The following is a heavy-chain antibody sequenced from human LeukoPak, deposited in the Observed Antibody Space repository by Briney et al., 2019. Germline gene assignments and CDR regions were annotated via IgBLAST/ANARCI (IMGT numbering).Heavy chain of an antibody. CDR1: GFTFSTYW. V-gene: IGHV3-74*01. CDR3: ARVSCTGGNCKPYHYYGMDV. Sequence: PGGSLRLSCAASGFTFSTYWMHWVRQAPGTGLVWVSLISSDGSNTNYADSVKGRFTISRDNAKNTLYLQMNSLRAEDTAVYYCARVSCTGGNCKPYHYYGMDVWGQGTTVTVSS. D-gene: IGHD2-15*01. CDR2: ISSDGSNT. J-gene: IGHJ6*02.